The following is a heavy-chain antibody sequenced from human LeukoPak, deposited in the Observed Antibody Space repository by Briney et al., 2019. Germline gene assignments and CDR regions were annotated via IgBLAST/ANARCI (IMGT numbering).Heavy chain of an antibody. V-gene: IGHV4-59*08. CDR3: ARQPYMLGAYYFDY. Sequence: SETLSLTCTVSGVSMSSYYWSWIRQPPGKGLEWIGYIFYTGSTNYNPSLKSRVTLSVDTSKNQLSLKLGSVTAADTAVYYCARQPYMLGAYYFDYWGQGTLVTVSS. J-gene: IGHJ4*02. CDR1: GVSMSSYY. D-gene: IGHD1-26*01. CDR2: IFYTGST.